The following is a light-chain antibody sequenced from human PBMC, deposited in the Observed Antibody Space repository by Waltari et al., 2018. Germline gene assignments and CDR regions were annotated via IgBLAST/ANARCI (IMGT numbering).Light chain of an antibody. Sequence: QSALPQPASVSGSPGQQLPIPCPVTSTDVGHYTYVPWYQQPPRKAPKPMIYDVTNRPSGFSNRFSGSKSGNTASLTISGLQAEDESDYYCSSFTSSSTLWVFGGGTKVTVL. J-gene: IGLJ3*02. V-gene: IGLV2-14*03. CDR2: DVT. CDR1: STDVGHYTY. CDR3: SSFTSSSTLWV.